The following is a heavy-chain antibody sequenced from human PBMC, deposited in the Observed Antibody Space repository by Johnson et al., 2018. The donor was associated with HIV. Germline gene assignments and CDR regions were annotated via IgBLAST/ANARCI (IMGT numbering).Heavy chain of an antibody. D-gene: IGHD1-26*01. CDR1: GFTVSGNY. J-gene: IGHJ3*02. CDR2: IYSGGST. Sequence: VQLVESGGGLVQPGGSLRLSCAASGFTVSGNYMSWVRQAPGKGLEWVSVIYSGGSTYYADSVKGRFIISRDNSKNTLLLQMNSLRAEDTALYYCTHYSGSYYMGAFDIWGQGTMVTVSS. V-gene: IGHV3-66*01. CDR3: THYSGSYYMGAFDI.